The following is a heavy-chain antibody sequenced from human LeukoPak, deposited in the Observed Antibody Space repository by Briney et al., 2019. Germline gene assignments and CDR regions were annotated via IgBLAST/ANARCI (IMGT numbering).Heavy chain of an antibody. CDR2: IIPILGIA. Sequence: PVKVSCKASGGTFSSYAISWVRQAPGQGLEWMGRIIPILGIANYAQKFQGRVTITADKSTSTAYMELSSLRSEDTAVYYCARWEMATIGDYWGQGTLVTVSS. CDR1: GGTFSSYA. J-gene: IGHJ4*02. CDR3: ARWEMATIGDY. D-gene: IGHD5-24*01. V-gene: IGHV1-69*04.